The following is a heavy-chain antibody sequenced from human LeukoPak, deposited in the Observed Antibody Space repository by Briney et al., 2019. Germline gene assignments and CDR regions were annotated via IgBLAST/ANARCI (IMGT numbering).Heavy chain of an antibody. D-gene: IGHD6-13*01. J-gene: IGHJ4*02. Sequence: ASVKVSCKASGYTFTTSYLHWVRQAPGQGFGWMGWINSYSGGTNSAQKFQGRVTMTRDTSISTAYMELSGLRSDDTAVYFCARQGAAASFDHWGQGTLVTASS. V-gene: IGHV1-2*02. CDR2: INSYSGGT. CDR3: ARQGAAASFDH. CDR1: GYTFTTSY.